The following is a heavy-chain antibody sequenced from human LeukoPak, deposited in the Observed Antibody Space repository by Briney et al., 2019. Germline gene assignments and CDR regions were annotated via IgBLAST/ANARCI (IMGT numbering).Heavy chain of an antibody. CDR2: IKSKVHGETV. CDR1: GSSLSGAW. J-gene: IGHJ4*02. V-gene: IGHV3-15*01. CDR3: ATDESLN. Sequence: PGGSLRLSCTAPGSSLSGAWMSWVRQPPGKGLEWVGRIKSKVHGETVDYAEPVKGRFTMSRDDSTSTVYLQMDSLRIEDTATYYCATDESLNWGQGTLVTVSS.